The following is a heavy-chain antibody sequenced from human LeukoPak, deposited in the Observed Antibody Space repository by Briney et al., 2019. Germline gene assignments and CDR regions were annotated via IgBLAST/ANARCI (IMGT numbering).Heavy chain of an antibody. V-gene: IGHV4-59*05. D-gene: IGHD2-21*01. CDR1: GDFISSYY. CDR2: MYYRGTT. J-gene: IGHJ4*02. Sequence: PSETLSLTCTVSGDFISSYYWSWIRQSPGKGLEWIGSMYYRGTTYENSSLKSRLTLSIDTSNNQFSLKLTSVTAADTAVYFCAREYSRSVVAGSRPDLWGQGLLVTVSS. CDR3: AREYSRSVVAGSRPDL.